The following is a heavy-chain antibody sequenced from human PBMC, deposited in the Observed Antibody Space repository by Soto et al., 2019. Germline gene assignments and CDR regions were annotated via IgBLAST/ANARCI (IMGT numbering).Heavy chain of an antibody. Sequence: ASVKVSCKASGYTFTSYGISWVRQAPGQGLEWMGWISAYNGNTNYAQKLQGRVTMTTDTSTSTAYMELRGLRSDDTAVYYCARDRGPKYYDILTGYQGGYYYGMDVWGQGTTVTVSS. CDR1: GYTFTSYG. CDR2: ISAYNGNT. CDR3: ARDRGPKYYDILTGYQGGYYYGMDV. D-gene: IGHD3-9*01. J-gene: IGHJ6*02. V-gene: IGHV1-18*01.